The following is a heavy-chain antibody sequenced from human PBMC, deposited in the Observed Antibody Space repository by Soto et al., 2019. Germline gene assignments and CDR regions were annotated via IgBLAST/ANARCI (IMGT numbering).Heavy chain of an antibody. CDR1: GFNFGFYA. D-gene: IGHD3-10*01. CDR2: ISYDGSNH. CDR3: ARVPVTKYYGSGSKFDF. V-gene: IGHV3-30-3*01. J-gene: IGHJ4*02. Sequence: QVQLVESGGGVVQPGRSLRLSCAASGFNFGFYAMHWVRQAPGKGLEWVAVISYDGSNHYHADSVKGRFTISRDNSRNTLYLQMNSLRPEDTAIYFCARVPVTKYYGSGSKFDFWGQGTLVIVSS.